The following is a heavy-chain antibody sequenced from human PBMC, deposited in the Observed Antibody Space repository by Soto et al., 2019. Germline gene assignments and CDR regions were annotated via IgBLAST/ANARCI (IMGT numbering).Heavy chain of an antibody. CDR3: ARVYGSGSYFFDS. Sequence: AETLCLTCPVSGGTLSSGSYYSSWLRQPPGKGLEWIGYIYYSGNTYYSPSLKSRVTMSVDTSKNQFSLKLSFVSAADTSMYYCARVYGSGSYFFDSWGQGTLVTVSS. D-gene: IGHD3-10*01. V-gene: IGHV4-39*01. J-gene: IGHJ4*02. CDR2: IYYSGNT. CDR1: GGTLSSGSYY.